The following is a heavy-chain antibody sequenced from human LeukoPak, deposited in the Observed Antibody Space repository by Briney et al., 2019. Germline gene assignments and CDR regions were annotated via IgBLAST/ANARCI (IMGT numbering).Heavy chain of an antibody. J-gene: IGHJ4*02. CDR3: ARGPKITVVRYYDFWSGYSKGPYFDY. D-gene: IGHD3-3*01. V-gene: IGHV1-2*06. CDR2: INPNSGGT. CDR1: GYTFTGYY. Sequence: ASVKVSCKASGYTFTGYYMHWVRQAPGQGLEWMGRINPNSGGTNYAQKFQGRVTMTRDTPISTAYMELSRLRSDDTAVYYCARGPKITVVRYYDFWSGYSKGPYFDYWGQGTLVTVSS.